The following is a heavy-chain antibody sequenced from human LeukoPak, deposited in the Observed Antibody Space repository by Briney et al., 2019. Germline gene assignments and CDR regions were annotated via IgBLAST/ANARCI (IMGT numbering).Heavy chain of an antibody. J-gene: IGHJ4*02. D-gene: IGHD4-17*01. Sequence: GGSLRLSCAASGFTFSSYSMNWVRQAPGKGLEWVSSISSSSSYIYYADSVKGRSTISRDNAKNSLYLQMNSLRAEDTAVYYCARERTGDYGDSDDYWGQGTLVTVSS. CDR1: GFTFSSYS. CDR3: ARERTGDYGDSDDY. V-gene: IGHV3-21*01. CDR2: ISSSSSYI.